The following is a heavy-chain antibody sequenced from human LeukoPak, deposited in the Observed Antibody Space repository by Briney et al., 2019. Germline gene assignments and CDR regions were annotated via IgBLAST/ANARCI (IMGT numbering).Heavy chain of an antibody. V-gene: IGHV3-30*18. CDR1: GFTFSSYG. CDR3: AKVRSSTMVRGVIPPEVYFDY. CDR2: ISYDGSNK. D-gene: IGHD3-10*01. Sequence: PPGGSLRLSCAASGFTFSSYGMHWVRQAPGKGLEWVAVISYDGSNKYYADSVKGRFTISRDNSKNTLYLQMNSLRAEDTAVYYCAKVRSSTMVRGVIPPEVYFDYWGQGTLVTVSS. J-gene: IGHJ4*02.